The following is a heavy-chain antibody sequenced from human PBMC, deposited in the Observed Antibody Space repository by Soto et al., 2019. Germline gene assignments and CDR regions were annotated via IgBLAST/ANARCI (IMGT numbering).Heavy chain of an antibody. Sequence: HPGGSLRLSCAASGFTFSSYEMSWVRQAPGKGLEWVSYISSSGSTIYYADSVKGRFTISRDNAKNPLYLQMNSLRAEDTAVYYCARADYYDSSGYWVGAFDIWGQGTMVTVSS. CDR3: ARADYYDSSGYWVGAFDI. CDR1: GFTFSSYE. J-gene: IGHJ3*02. CDR2: ISSSGSTI. V-gene: IGHV3-48*03. D-gene: IGHD3-22*01.